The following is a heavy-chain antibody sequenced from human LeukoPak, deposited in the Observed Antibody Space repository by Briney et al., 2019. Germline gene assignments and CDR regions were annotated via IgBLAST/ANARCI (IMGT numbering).Heavy chain of an antibody. Sequence: SVRVSCTASGGTFSSYAISWVRQAPGQGLEWMGGIIPIFGTANYAQKFQGRVTITADESTSTAYMELSSLRSEDTAVYYCARNPVLLHAPTFPNYFDYWGQGTLVTVSS. D-gene: IGHD3-10*01. V-gene: IGHV1-69*13. J-gene: IGHJ4*02. CDR1: GGTFSSYA. CDR3: ARNPVLLHAPTFPNYFDY. CDR2: IIPIFGTA.